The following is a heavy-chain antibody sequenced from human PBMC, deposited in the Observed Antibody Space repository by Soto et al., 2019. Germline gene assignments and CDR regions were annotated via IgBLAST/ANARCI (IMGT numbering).Heavy chain of an antibody. CDR2: IYYSGHT. V-gene: IGHV4-59*02. Sequence: QVQLQESGPGLVKPSETLSLTCTVAGGSVSSFYWSWIRQPPGKGLEWIGYIYYSGHTNYNPSLTRRVSMSVDSSNNQFSLMLTSVTAADTAVYYCARAGDAYDYDYWGQGTLVTVSS. D-gene: IGHD5-12*01. J-gene: IGHJ4*02. CDR3: ARAGDAYDYDY. CDR1: GGSVSSFY.